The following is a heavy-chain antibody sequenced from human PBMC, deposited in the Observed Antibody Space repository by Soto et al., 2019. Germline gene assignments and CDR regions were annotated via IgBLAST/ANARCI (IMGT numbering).Heavy chain of an antibody. V-gene: IGHV3-9*01. J-gene: IGHJ6*02. CDR3: AKDISPVPYYYGMDV. CDR1: GFTFDDYA. Sequence: PGGSLRLSCAASGFTFDDYAMHWVRQAPGKGLEWVSGISWNSGSIGYADSVKGRFTISRDNAKNSLYLQMNSLRAEDTALYYCAKDISPVPYYYGMDVWGQGTTVTVSS. CDR2: ISWNSGSI. D-gene: IGHD3-10*01.